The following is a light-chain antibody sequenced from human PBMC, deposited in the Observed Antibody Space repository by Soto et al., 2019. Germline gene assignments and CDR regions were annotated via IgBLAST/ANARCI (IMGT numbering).Light chain of an antibody. CDR1: QSVSGNY. CDR2: RAS. CDR3: YVSGR. J-gene: IGKJ1*01. V-gene: IGKV3-20*01. Sequence: EIVLTQSPGTLSLSPGERATLSCRASQSVSGNYLAWYQHRPGQAPRLLIYRASNRAVGIPDRFSGSGSGTVFGLAISGLVPEDFAVYCCYVSGRFGRGTKVEIK.